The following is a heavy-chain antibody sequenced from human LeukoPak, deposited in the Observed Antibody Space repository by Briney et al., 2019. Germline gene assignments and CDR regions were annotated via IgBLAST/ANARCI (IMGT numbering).Heavy chain of an antibody. Sequence: ASVKVSCKASGYTFTGYYMHWVRQAPGQGLEWMGWINPNSGGTNYAQKFQGRVTMTRDTSISTAYMELSRLRSDDTAAYYCARDYCSSTSCYVGHFGYWGQGTLVTVSS. V-gene: IGHV1-2*02. CDR1: GYTFTGYY. D-gene: IGHD2-2*01. CDR2: INPNSGGT. CDR3: ARDYCSSTSCYVGHFGY. J-gene: IGHJ4*02.